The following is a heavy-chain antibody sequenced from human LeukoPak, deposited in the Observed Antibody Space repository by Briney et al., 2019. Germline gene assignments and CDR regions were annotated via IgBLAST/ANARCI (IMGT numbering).Heavy chain of an antibody. Sequence: GRSLKLSCAASGFTFDDYAMHWVRHAPGKGLEWVSGISWNSGSIGYADSVKGRFTISRDNAKNSLYLQMNSLRAEDMALYYCAKDVDYGAGGNFYYFDYWGQGTLVTVSS. CDR1: GFTFDDYA. J-gene: IGHJ4*02. CDR3: AKDVDYGAGGNFYYFDY. V-gene: IGHV3-9*03. D-gene: IGHD4/OR15-4a*01. CDR2: ISWNSGSI.